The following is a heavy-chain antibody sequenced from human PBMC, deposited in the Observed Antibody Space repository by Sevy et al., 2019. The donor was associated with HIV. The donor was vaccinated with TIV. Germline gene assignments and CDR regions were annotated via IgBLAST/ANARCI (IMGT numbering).Heavy chain of an antibody. V-gene: IGHV3-30-3*01. J-gene: IGHJ4*02. D-gene: IGHD6-6*01. CDR1: GFTFSSYA. CDR2: ISYDGSNK. Sequence: GGSLRLSCAASGFTFSSYAMHWVRQAPGKGLEWVAVISYDGSNKYYADSVKGRFTISRDNSKNTLYLQMNSLRAEDTAVYYCAREGIAPRPYFDYWGQGTLVTVSS. CDR3: AREGIAPRPYFDY.